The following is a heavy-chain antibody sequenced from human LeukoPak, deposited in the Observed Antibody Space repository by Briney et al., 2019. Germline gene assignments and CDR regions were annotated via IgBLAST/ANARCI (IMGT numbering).Heavy chain of an antibody. J-gene: IGHJ4*02. CDR3: AEVHDHGGF. CDR1: GFTFDDYT. D-gene: IGHD4-23*01. V-gene: IGHV3-21*01. CDR2: ISSSSNSI. Sequence: PGGSLRLSCAASGFTFDDYTMHWVRQAPGKGLEWVSSISSSSNSIDYADSVRGRFTISRDNAKNSLYLQMNSLRDEDTAVYYCAEVHDHGGFWGQGTLVTVSS.